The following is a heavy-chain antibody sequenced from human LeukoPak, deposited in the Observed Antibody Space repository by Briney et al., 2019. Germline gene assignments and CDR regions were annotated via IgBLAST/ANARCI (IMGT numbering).Heavy chain of an antibody. CDR2: VYYTGST. CDR1: GGPLSSITYY. CDR3: ARAVREVGSWSSYYFDY. D-gene: IGHD6-13*01. Sequence: PSETLSLTCTVSGGPLSSITYYWGWIRQPPGKGLEWIGSVYYTGSTNYNPSLQSRVTISVDTSKNQFSLKLSSVTAADTAVYYCARAVREVGSWSSYYFDYWGQGTLVSVSS. J-gene: IGHJ4*02. V-gene: IGHV4-39*07.